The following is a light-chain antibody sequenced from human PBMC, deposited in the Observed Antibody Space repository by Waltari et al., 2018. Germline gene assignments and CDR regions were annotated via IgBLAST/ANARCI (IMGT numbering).Light chain of an antibody. CDR2: WAS. CDR3: QQYYTTPYT. Sequence: DIVMTQSPDSLAVSLGARATINCKSSQSVFYSSNNKNYLAWYQQKPGQPPNLLIYWASTRESGVPDRFSGSGSGTDFTLTISSLQVEDVAVYYCQQYYTTPYTFGQGTKLEIK. V-gene: IGKV4-1*01. CDR1: QSVFYSSNNKNY. J-gene: IGKJ2*01.